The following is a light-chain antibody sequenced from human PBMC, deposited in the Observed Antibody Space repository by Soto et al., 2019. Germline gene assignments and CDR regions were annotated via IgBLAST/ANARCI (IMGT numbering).Light chain of an antibody. J-gene: IGKJ4*01. Sequence: EIVLTQSPATLSLSPGERATLSCRASQSVTNYLAWYQQKPGQAPRLLIYDASNRATGIPARFSGSGSGTDFTLTISRLEPEDSAVYYCQQYGSSLTFGGGTKVDIK. CDR3: QQYGSSLT. V-gene: IGKV3-20*01. CDR1: QSVTNY. CDR2: DAS.